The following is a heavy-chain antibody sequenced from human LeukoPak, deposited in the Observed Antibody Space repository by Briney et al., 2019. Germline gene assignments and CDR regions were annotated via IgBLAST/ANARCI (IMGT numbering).Heavy chain of an antibody. CDR2: MNSDGTSI. CDR3: ARSQSGVFDV. Sequence: PGGPLRLSCVVSGFTFTNYWMQWVRQVPGKGLVWVARMNSDGTSIIHADSVKGRFTISRDNAENTLYLQMNSLRPEDTALYYCARSQSGVFDVWGQGTMVIVSS. J-gene: IGHJ3*01. D-gene: IGHD2-15*01. CDR1: GFTFTNYW. V-gene: IGHV3-74*01.